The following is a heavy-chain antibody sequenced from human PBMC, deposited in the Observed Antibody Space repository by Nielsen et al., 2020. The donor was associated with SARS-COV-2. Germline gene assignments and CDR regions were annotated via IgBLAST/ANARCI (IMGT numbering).Heavy chain of an antibody. D-gene: IGHD3-10*01. CDR3: ARDESPFRGVIR. Sequence: GGSLRLSCSISGFTGNSNYMSWVRQAPGKGLEWVAAIHSSSRTDYVDSVKGRFTISRDNARNTLYLQMNNLRIDDTGVYYCARDESPFRGVIRWGQGTLVTVSS. CDR2: IHSSSRT. CDR1: GFTGNSNY. V-gene: IGHV3-66*01. J-gene: IGHJ4*02.